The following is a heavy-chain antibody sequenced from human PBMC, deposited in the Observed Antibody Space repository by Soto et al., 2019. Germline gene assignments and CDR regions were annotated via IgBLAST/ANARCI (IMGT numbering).Heavy chain of an antibody. Sequence: QLQLQASGSGLVKPSQTLSLTCAVSGGSISSGGYSWSWIRQPQGKGLEWIGYIYHSGSTYYNPSLKRRVTISVDRSKNQFALKRSSVTAADTAVYYCASAGGLGAVAADYWGQGTLVTVS. D-gene: IGHD6-19*01. CDR1: GGSISSGGYS. CDR2: IYHSGST. V-gene: IGHV4-30-2*01. CDR3: ASAGGLGAVAADY. J-gene: IGHJ4*02.